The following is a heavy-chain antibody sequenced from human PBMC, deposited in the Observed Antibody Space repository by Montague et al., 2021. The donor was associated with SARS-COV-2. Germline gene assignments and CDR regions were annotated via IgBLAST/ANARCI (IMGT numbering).Heavy chain of an antibody. CDR3: ASFPSGYYDSSGYHI. D-gene: IGHD3-22*01. CDR2: INHSRST. V-gene: IGHV4-34*01. J-gene: IGHJ4*02. Sequence: SETLSLTCAVYGGSFSGYYWSWIRQPPVKGLEWIGEINHSRSTNYNPSLKSRVTISVDTSKNQFSLKLSSVTAADTAVYYCASFPSGYYDSSGYHIWGQGTLVTVSS. CDR1: GGSFSGYY.